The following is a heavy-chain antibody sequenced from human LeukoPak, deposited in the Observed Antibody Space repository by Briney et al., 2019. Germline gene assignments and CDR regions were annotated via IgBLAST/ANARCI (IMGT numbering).Heavy chain of an antibody. V-gene: IGHV1-46*01. CDR2: INPSGGST. J-gene: IGHJ4*02. CDR3: ARGRPTIFGVVIIQPRGNYFDY. CDR1: GYTFTSYY. Sequence: ASVKVSCKASGYTFTSYYMHWVRQAPGQGLEWMGIINPSGGSTSYAQKFQGRVTISVDTSKNQFSLKLSSVTAADTAVYYCARGRPTIFGVVIIQPRGNYFDYWGQGTLVTVSS. D-gene: IGHD3-3*01.